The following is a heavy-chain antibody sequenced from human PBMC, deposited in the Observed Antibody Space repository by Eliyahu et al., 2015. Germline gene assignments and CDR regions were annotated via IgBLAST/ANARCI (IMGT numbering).Heavy chain of an antibody. Sequence: QVQLQESGPGLVKPSQTLSLXCTVXGGSISSGGYYWSWIRQHPGKGLEWIGYIYYSGSTYYNPSLKSRVTISVDTSKNQFSLKLSSVTAADTAVYYCASVLLWFGEYPGWFDPWGQGTLVTVSS. D-gene: IGHD3-10*01. CDR1: GGSISSGGYY. CDR2: IYYSGST. V-gene: IGHV4-31*03. J-gene: IGHJ5*02. CDR3: ASVLLWFGEYPGWFDP.